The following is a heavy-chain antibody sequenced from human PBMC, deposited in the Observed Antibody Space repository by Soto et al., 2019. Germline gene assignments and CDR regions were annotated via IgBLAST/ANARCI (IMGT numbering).Heavy chain of an antibody. Sequence: QITLKESGPTLVKPTQTLTLTCTFSGFSLSTSGVGVGWIRQPPGKALQWLALIYWDDDRRYSPSLKSRLTITKDTSKTQVVLTMTNMDPVDTATYYCAHIFVPTTPADYWGQGTLVTVSS. J-gene: IGHJ4*02. CDR2: IYWDDDR. CDR3: AHIFVPTTPADY. CDR1: GFSLSTSGVG. D-gene: IGHD3-3*01. V-gene: IGHV2-5*02.